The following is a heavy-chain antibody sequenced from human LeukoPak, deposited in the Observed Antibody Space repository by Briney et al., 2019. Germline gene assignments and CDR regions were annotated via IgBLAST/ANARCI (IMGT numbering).Heavy chain of an antibody. CDR1: GVSFSSYY. D-gene: IGHD6-13*01. V-gene: IGHV3-23*01. CDR3: GKDSPSYSSSWYYYFDY. CDR2: INRSGGST. Sequence: GGSLRLSCAASGVSFSSYYRSWIRQAPGKGLEWVSAINRSGGSTYYPDSVQGRFTISRDNSKNTLNLQMNSLRAEDTAVYRRGKDSPSYSSSWYYYFDYWGQGTLVTVSS. J-gene: IGHJ4*02.